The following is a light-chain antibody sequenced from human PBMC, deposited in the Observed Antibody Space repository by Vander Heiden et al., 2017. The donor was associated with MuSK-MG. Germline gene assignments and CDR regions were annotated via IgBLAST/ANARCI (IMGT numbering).Light chain of an antibody. Sequence: SLPPVSRATLSCRASQTLSVAFIAWYQLKPGQAPRLLVHGQSSRASDIPDRFSARGSGTDFTLTISRLEPEDFAVYYCQQYGRSPITFGQGTRLEIK. CDR3: QQYGRSPIT. V-gene: IGKV3-20*01. J-gene: IGKJ5*01. CDR2: GQS. CDR1: QTLSVAF.